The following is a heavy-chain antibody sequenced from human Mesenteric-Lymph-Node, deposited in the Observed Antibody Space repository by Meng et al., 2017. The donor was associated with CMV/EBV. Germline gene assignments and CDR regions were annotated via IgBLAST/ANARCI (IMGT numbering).Heavy chain of an antibody. CDR1: GGFFSGYY. CDR2: INHSGST. Sequence: GQHHTWGDGPLKRWGTLSLTGAVYGGFFSGYYWSWIRQPPGKGVEWIGEINHSGSTNYNPSLKSRVTISVDTSKNQFSLKLSSVTAADTAVYYCARHQRWLKSEGGFNYWGQGTLVTVSS. V-gene: IGHV4-34*01. CDR3: ARHQRWLKSEGGFNY. J-gene: IGHJ4*02. D-gene: IGHD4-23*01.